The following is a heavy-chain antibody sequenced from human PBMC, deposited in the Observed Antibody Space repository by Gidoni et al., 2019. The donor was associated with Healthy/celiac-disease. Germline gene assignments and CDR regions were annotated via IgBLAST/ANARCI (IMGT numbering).Heavy chain of an antibody. CDR1: GFTFSSYA. V-gene: IGHV3-30*04. Sequence: VVQPGRSLRLSCAASGFTFSSYAMHWVRQAPGKGLEWVAVISYDGSNKYYADSVKGRFTISRDNSKNTLYLQMNSLRAEDTAVYYCARDLHWGQGTLVTVSS. CDR2: ISYDGSNK. J-gene: IGHJ1*01. CDR3: ARDLH.